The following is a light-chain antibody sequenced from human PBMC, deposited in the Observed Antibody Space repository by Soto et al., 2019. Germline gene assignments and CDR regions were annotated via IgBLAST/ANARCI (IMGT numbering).Light chain of an antibody. CDR3: QQLNSYPRT. J-gene: IGKJ1*01. V-gene: IGKV1-9*01. CDR1: QGINRS. Sequence: QVAQSSTSPFATVGDRVTNTFRGQQGINRSLAWYQQNPGKAPKLLIYAASTLHSGVPSRFSGSGSGIDFTLTICSLQPEDFATYYCQQLNSYPRTLGQGTKVDIK. CDR2: AAS.